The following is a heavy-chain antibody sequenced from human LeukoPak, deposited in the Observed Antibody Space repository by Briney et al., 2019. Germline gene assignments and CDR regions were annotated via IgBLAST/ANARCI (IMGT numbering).Heavy chain of an antibody. V-gene: IGHV4-39*02. CDR3: ARDRGYNYGLDY. CDR2: IYYSGST. Sequence: PSETLSLTCTVSGGSISSNNYNWGWIRQPPGKGLEWIGNIYYSGSTYYNPSLKSRVTISVDTSKNQFSLKLSSVTAADTAIYYCARDRGYNYGLDYWGQGTLVTVSP. J-gene: IGHJ4*02. D-gene: IGHD5-18*01. CDR1: GGSISSNNYN.